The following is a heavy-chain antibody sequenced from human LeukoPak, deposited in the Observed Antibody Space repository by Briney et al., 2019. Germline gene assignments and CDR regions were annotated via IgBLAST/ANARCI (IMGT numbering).Heavy chain of an antibody. CDR3: AKDRTAYYDFWSCYS. CDR1: GFSISNDW. Sequence: GGSLRLSCAASGFSISNDWMSWVRQAPGKGLEWVSAISGSGGSTYYADSVKGRFTISRDNSKNTLYLQMNSLRAEDTAVYYCAKDRTAYYDFWSCYSWGQGTLVTVSS. D-gene: IGHD3-3*01. CDR2: ISGSGGST. J-gene: IGHJ4*02. V-gene: IGHV3-23*01.